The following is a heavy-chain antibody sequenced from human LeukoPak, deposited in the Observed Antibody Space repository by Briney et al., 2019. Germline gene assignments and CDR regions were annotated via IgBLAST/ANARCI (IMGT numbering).Heavy chain of an antibody. CDR1: GYTFTGYY. CDR3: ARGPLSGPFDY. J-gene: IGHJ4*02. V-gene: IGHV1-2*02. CDR2: INPNSGGT. D-gene: IGHD2/OR15-2a*01. Sequence: ASVKVSCKASGYTFTGYYIHWVRQAPGQGLEWMGWINPNSGGTNNAQKFQGRVTITRDTSASTAYMELSSLRSEDMAVYYCARGPLSGPFDYWGQGTLVTVSS.